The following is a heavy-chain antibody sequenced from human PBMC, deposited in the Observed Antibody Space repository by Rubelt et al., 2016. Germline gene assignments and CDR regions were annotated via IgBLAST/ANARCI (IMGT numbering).Heavy chain of an antibody. Sequence: QVQLQQWGAGLLKPSETLSLTCAVLGGSFSGYYWTGIGQPPGRGLEWMGEVNHSGGANDNLSLKSRLTISVDTSKNQFPLKLSSVTAADTAVYYCARWPTVTTGAFDIWGQGTMVTVSS. J-gene: IGHJ3*02. D-gene: IGHD4-17*01. CDR3: ARWPTVTTGAFDI. CDR2: VNHSGGA. CDR1: GGSFSGYY. V-gene: IGHV4-34*01.